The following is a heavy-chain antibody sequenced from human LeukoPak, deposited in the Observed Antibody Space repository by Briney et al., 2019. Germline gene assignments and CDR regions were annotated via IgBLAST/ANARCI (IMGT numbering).Heavy chain of an antibody. CDR3: ATVTTGPTLYYYYYMDV. CDR1: GFIVSSNY. CDR2: IYIGGST. Sequence: GGSLRLSCAASGFIVSSNYMSWVRQAPGKGLEWVSSIYIGGSTYYAESVKGRFTISRDNAKNSLYLQMNSLRADDTAVYYCATVTTGPTLYYYYYMDVWGKGTTVTISS. D-gene: IGHD1-14*01. V-gene: IGHV3-53*01. J-gene: IGHJ6*03.